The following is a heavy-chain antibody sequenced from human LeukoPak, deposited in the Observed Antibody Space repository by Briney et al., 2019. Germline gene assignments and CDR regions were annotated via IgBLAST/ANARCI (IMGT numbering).Heavy chain of an antibody. D-gene: IGHD2-21*01. CDR2: IRGSGGRT. V-gene: IGHV3-23*01. Sequence: GGSLRLSCAVSGITLSNYGMSWVRQAPGKGLEWVAGIRGSGGRTNYADAVKGRFTISRDNAKNTLFLQMNSLRVEDTAVYFCAKRGVVIRAILVGYHKEDYYFDSWGQGALVTVSS. CDR1: GITLSNYG. CDR3: AKRGVVIRAILVGYHKEDYYFDS. J-gene: IGHJ4*02.